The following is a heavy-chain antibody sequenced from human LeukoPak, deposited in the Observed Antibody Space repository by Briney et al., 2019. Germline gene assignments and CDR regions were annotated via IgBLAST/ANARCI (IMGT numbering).Heavy chain of an antibody. CDR2: ISGSGAGT. Sequence: PGGSLRLSCTASGFTFSNYAMSWVRQAPGKGLGWVSAISGSGAGTYYGDSVRGRFTISRDNSENTLYLQMNSLRAEDTAVYYCAKRVYNYGPFCFDSWGQGTLVAVSS. J-gene: IGHJ4*02. CDR3: AKRVYNYGPFCFDS. D-gene: IGHD5-18*01. V-gene: IGHV3-23*01. CDR1: GFTFSNYA.